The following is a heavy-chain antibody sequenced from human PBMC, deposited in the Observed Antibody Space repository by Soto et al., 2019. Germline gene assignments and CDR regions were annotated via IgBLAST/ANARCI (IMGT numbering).Heavy chain of an antibody. CDR1: GFIYSIYA. D-gene: IGHD5-12*01. J-gene: IGHJ4*02. CDR2: ISGSGGET. Sequence: EVQLLQSGGGLVQPGGSLRLSCTASGFIYSIYAMAWVRQAPGKGLEWVSAISGSGGETYYEDSVKGRFTISRDNSKNTVYLQMTNLRAEDTAVYYCAKEIAVAVATPPEYWGQGTLVTVSS. CDR3: AKEIAVAVATPPEY. V-gene: IGHV3-23*01.